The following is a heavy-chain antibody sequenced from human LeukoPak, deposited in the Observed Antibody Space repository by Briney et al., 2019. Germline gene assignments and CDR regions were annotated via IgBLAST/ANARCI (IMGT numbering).Heavy chain of an antibody. V-gene: IGHV3-7*03. J-gene: IGHJ3*01. D-gene: IGHD6-6*01. Sequence: GGSLRLSCAVSGFTFSGFWMSWSRQAPGKGLEWVASINSDGSEGYYADIVQGRFTISRDNAKNSLYLQINSLRAEDTAVYYCARSSYSSSSSVWGQGTMVTVSS. CDR3: ARSSYSSSSSV. CDR1: GFTFSGFW. CDR2: INSDGSEG.